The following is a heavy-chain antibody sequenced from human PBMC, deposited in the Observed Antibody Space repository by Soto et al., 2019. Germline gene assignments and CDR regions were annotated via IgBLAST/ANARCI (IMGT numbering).Heavy chain of an antibody. Sequence: SVKVSCKASGGTFSSYAISWVRQAPGQGLEWMGGIIPIFGTANYAQKFQGRVTITADESTSTAYMELSSLRSEDTAVYYCARDKVGYFYCSCFFRVSVPPDYYYGMDVWGQGTTVTVSS. CDR3: ARDKVGYFYCSCFFRVSVPPDYYYGMDV. V-gene: IGHV1-69*13. CDR2: IIPIFGTA. CDR1: GGTFSSYA. D-gene: IGHD2-15*01. J-gene: IGHJ6*02.